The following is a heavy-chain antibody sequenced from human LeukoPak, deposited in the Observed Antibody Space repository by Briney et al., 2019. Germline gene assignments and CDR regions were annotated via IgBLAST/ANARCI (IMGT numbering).Heavy chain of an antibody. J-gene: IGHJ4*02. CDR2: IYYSGSS. Sequence: KPSETLSLSCTVSGVSISSSSYYWGWIRQPPGKGLEWIGSIYYSGSSYYNPSLKSRVTISVDSSNNQFSLKLSSVTAADTAVYYCASTVLLWFGGGFDYWGQGTLVTVSS. V-gene: IGHV4-39*01. CDR3: ASTVLLWFGGGFDY. CDR1: GVSISSSSYY. D-gene: IGHD3-10*01.